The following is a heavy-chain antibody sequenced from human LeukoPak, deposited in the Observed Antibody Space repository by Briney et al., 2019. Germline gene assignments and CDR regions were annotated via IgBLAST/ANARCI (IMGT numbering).Heavy chain of an antibody. CDR3: ARDNSKYYYYYMDV. CDR1: GFTFSSYA. J-gene: IGHJ6*03. Sequence: PGRSLRLSCAAPGFTFSSYAMHWVRQAPGKGLEWVAVISYNGSNKYGADSVKGRFTISRDNSKNTLYLQMNGLRAEDTAVYYCARDNSKYYYYYMDVWGKGTTVTVSS. V-gene: IGHV3-30*04. CDR2: ISYNGSNK. D-gene: IGHD4-23*01.